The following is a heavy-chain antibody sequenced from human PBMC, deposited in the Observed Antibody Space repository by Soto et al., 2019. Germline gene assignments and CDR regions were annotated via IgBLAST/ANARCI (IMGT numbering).Heavy chain of an antibody. CDR1: GYTFTGYY. V-gene: IGHV1-2*04. D-gene: IGHD2-21*02. CDR2: INPNSGGT. Sequence: ASVKVSCKASGYTFTGYYMHWVRQAPGQGLEWMGWINPNSGGTNYAQKFQGWVTMTRDTSIRTAYMELSRLRSDDTAVYYCASGSRTGWVTAIHFYFDYWGQGTLVTLSS. CDR3: ASGSRTGWVTAIHFYFDY. J-gene: IGHJ4*02.